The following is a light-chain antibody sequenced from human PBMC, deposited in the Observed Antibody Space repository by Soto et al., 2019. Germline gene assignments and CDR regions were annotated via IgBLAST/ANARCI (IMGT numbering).Light chain of an antibody. V-gene: IGKV3-11*01. CDR2: DAS. CDR1: QSVGLS. CDR3: QQDGSSSWT. J-gene: IGKJ1*01. Sequence: VLTQSPATLSLSPRGRATLSCRASQSVGLSLAWYQQKPGQAPRLLIYDASERASGIPARFSGSGSGTDFTLTISSLEPEDFAVYYCQQDGSSSWTFGQGTKVDIK.